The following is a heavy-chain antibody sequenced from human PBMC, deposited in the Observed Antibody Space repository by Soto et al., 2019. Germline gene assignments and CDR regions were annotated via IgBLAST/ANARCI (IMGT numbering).Heavy chain of an antibody. V-gene: IGHV4-30-4*01. CDR1: GGSISSGDYY. CDR2: IYYSGST. D-gene: IGHD6-13*01. CDR3: ARGPRVGIAAAATPRYYFDY. Sequence: PSETLSLTCTVSGGSISSGDYYWSWIRQPPGKGLEWIGYIYYSGSTYYNPSLKSRVTISVDTSKNQFSLKLSSVTAADTAVYYCARGPRVGIAAAATPRYYFDYWGQGTLVTVSS. J-gene: IGHJ4*02.